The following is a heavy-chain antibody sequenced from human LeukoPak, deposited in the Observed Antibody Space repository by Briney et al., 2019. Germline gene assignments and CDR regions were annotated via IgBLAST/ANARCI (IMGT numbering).Heavy chain of an antibody. V-gene: IGHV3-7*01. CDR3: GVDY. Sequence: GGSLRLSCTASGFTFSRYWMSWVRQAPGKGLEWVASIEPDGGEKYYVDSVKGRFTISRDNAKNSLYLQMNSLRAEDTAVYYCGVDYWGQGTLVTVSS. CDR1: GFTFSRYW. J-gene: IGHJ4*02. CDR2: IEPDGGEK.